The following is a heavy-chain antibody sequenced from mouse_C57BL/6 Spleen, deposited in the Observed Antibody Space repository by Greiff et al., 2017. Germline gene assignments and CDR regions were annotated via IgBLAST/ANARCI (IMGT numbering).Heavy chain of an antibody. J-gene: IGHJ4*01. CDR2: IYPRSGNT. Sequence: QVQLQQSGAELARPGASVKLSCKASGYTFTSYGISWVKQRTGQGLEWIGEIYPRSGNTYYNEKFKGKATLTADKSSSTAYMELRSLTSEDSAVYFCARYGGYDYDGGYYAMDYWGEGTSVTVSS. V-gene: IGHV1-81*01. CDR1: GYTFTSYG. CDR3: ARYGGYDYDGGYYAMDY. D-gene: IGHD2-4*01.